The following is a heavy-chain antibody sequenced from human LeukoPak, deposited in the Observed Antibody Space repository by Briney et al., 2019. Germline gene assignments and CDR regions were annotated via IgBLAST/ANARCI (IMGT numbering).Heavy chain of an antibody. V-gene: IGHV1-8*01. CDR1: GYTFTSYD. Sequence: ASVKVSCKASGYTFTSYDINWARQATGQGLEWMGWMNPNSGNTGYAQKFQGRVTITTDESTSTAYMELSSLRSEDTAVYYCARVFPYSGSYYEGVSGNWFDPWGQGTLVTVSS. D-gene: IGHD1-26*01. CDR2: MNPNSGNT. J-gene: IGHJ5*02. CDR3: ARVFPYSGSYYEGVSGNWFDP.